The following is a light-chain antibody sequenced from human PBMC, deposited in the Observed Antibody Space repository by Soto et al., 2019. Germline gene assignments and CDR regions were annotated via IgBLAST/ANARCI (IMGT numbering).Light chain of an antibody. CDR2: LEGSGSY. CDR3: VTWDSNTRV. V-gene: IGLV4-60*03. Sequence: QPVLPQSSSASASLGSSVKLTCALSSGHSSYIIAWHQQQPGKAPRYLMKLEGSGSYNKGSGVPDRFSGSSSGADLYLTISTLQAEDEADYYCVTWDSNTRVFGGGTKLTVL. J-gene: IGLJ2*01. CDR1: SGHSSYI.